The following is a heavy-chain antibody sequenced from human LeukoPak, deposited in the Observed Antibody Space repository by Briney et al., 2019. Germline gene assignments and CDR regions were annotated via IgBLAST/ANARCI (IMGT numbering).Heavy chain of an antibody. Sequence: SSETLSLTCAVYGGSFSGYYWSWIRQPPGKGLEWIGEINHSGSTNYNPSLKSRVTISVDTSKNQFSLKLSSVTAADTAVYYCARRARGVALDYWGQGTLVTVSS. CDR3: ARRARGVALDY. CDR2: INHSGST. D-gene: IGHD3-10*01. V-gene: IGHV4-34*01. J-gene: IGHJ4*02. CDR1: GGSFSGYY.